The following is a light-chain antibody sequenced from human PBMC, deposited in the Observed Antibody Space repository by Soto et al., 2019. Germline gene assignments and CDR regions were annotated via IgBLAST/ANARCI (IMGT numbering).Light chain of an antibody. Sequence: DIQMTQSPSSLSAFIGDRVTITCRANQSVNNYLNWYQQKPGKAPKFLIYAASSLNSGSPSRVSGSGSGTDFTLTLSGLQYEDVATYFCQHSYSAPLTFGGGTRVEIK. J-gene: IGKJ4*01. V-gene: IGKV1-39*01. CDR1: QSVNNY. CDR3: QHSYSAPLT. CDR2: AAS.